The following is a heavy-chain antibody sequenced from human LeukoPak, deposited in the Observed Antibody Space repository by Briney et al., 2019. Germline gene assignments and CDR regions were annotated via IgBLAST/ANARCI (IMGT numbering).Heavy chain of an antibody. Sequence: NPSETLSLTCTVSGGSISSYYWSWIRQPAGKGLEWIGRIYTSGSTNYNPSLKSRVTMSVDTSKNQFSLKLSSVTAADTAVYYCARVPIAVAEEAYFDYWGQGTLVTVSS. CDR2: IYTSGST. D-gene: IGHD6-19*01. J-gene: IGHJ4*02. CDR3: ARVPIAVAEEAYFDY. V-gene: IGHV4-4*07. CDR1: GGSISSYY.